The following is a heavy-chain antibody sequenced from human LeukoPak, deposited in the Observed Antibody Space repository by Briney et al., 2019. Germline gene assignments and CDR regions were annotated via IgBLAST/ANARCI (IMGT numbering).Heavy chain of an antibody. CDR3: VRGRHIVATSYSFYFMDI. CDR1: GGTFSSYA. J-gene: IGHJ6*03. Sequence: ASVKVSCRASGGTFSSYAVSWVRQAPGQGLEWMGEIMPIFGTADYAQRFEGRVTLTADVSTSTAHMEMRSLRSEDTAIYYCVRGRHIVATSYSFYFMDIWGKGTTAIVSS. V-gene: IGHV1-69*01. CDR2: IMPIFGTA. D-gene: IGHD5-12*01.